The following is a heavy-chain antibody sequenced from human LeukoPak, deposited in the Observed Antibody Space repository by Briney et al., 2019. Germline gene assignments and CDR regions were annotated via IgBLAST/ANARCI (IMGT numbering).Heavy chain of an antibody. CDR2: INHSGST. CDR3: ASLRVRGVIILLY. J-gene: IGHJ4*02. D-gene: IGHD3-10*01. V-gene: IGHV4-34*01. Sequence: SETLSLTCAVYGGSFSGYYWSWIRQPPGKGLEWVGEINHSGSTNYNPSHKSRVTISVDTSKNQFSLKLSSVTAADTAVYYCASLRVRGVIILLYWGQGTLVTVSS. CDR1: GGSFSGYY.